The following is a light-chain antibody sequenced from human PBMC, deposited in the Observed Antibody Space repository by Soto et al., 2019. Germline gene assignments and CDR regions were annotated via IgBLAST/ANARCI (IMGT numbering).Light chain of an antibody. CDR1: ESISRDY. CDR3: QQYENSPIT. CDR2: GAS. J-gene: IGKJ5*01. Sequence: EIVLTQSPGTLSLSPGQRATLSCRASESISRDYLAWYQQRLGQAPRLLIYGASSRATGIPDRFSGTGSETDFTLTINRLEPEDFAVYYCQQYENSPITFGQGTRLEIK. V-gene: IGKV3-20*01.